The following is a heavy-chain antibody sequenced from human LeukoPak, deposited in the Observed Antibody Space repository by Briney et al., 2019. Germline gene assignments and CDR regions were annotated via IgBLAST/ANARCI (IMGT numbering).Heavy chain of an antibody. V-gene: IGHV3-48*03. D-gene: IGHD3-3*01. J-gene: IGHJ4*02. Sequence: GGSLRLSCAASGFTFSSYEMNWVRQAPGKGLEWVSYISSSGSTIYYADSVKGRFTISRDNAKNSLYLQMNSLRAEDTAVYYCAREADTILDYWGQGTLVTVSS. CDR2: ISSSGSTI. CDR1: GFTFSSYE. CDR3: AREADTILDY.